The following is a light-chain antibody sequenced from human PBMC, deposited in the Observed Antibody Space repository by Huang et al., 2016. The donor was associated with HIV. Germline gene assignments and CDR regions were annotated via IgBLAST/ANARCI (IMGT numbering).Light chain of an antibody. V-gene: IGKV3-15*01. Sequence: ELVMTQSPATLSVSPGERATLSCRASQSVGSNLAWYPHRRGQAPRLLICSSSTRATGIPARFSGSGSGTEFTLTVSSLQSEDFAVYYCQQHNTWPRTFGQGTRV. CDR3: QQHNTWPRT. CDR1: QSVGSN. CDR2: SSS. J-gene: IGKJ1*01.